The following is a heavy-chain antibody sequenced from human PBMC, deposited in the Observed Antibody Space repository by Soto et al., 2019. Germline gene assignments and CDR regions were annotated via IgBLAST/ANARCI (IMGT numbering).Heavy chain of an antibody. CDR3: AREVYYDFWSGFNTHPYYFDD. D-gene: IGHD3-3*01. CDR2: ISDDGSNT. Sequence: QVQLVESGGGVVQPGRSLRLSCAASGFTFSRHTMHWVRQAPGKGLEWVAVISDDGSNTYYADSGKGRFTISRDNSKNPLYLQMNSLSSEDTAVHHCAREVYYDFWSGFNTHPYYFDDWGQGTLVTVSS. V-gene: IGHV3-30-3*01. J-gene: IGHJ4*02. CDR1: GFTFSRHT.